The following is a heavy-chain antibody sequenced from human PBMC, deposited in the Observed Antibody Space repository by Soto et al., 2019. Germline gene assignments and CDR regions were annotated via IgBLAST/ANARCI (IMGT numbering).Heavy chain of an antibody. J-gene: IGHJ3*02. CDR1: GGTLNNHA. V-gene: IGHV1-69*11. D-gene: IGHD6-19*01. CDR3: ATDKAGRVHDAFDT. Sequence: QVQLLQSGADVKKPGSSVKVSCKASGGTLNNHAFSWVRQAPGQGLEWMGGISPLLGTRNYAQKFQGIVTISAAVSTSTVYLILTSLRSDDTAVYYCATDKAGRVHDAFDTWGQGTMVTVSS. CDR2: ISPLLGTR.